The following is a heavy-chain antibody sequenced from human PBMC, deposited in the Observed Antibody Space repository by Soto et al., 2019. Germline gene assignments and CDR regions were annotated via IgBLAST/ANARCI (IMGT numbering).Heavy chain of an antibody. V-gene: IGHV3-30*18. Sequence: GGSLRLSCAASGFTFSNYGMHWVPQAPGKGLEWVAIISYDGSVKYFGDSVKGRFTISRDDSQHTLFLQMSSLRAEDTAVYYCANPFFTFTAPSDFDTWSQGNVVTVSS. D-gene: IGHD3-16*01. J-gene: IGHJ4*02. CDR1: GFTFSNYG. CDR3: ANPFFTFTAPSDFDT. CDR2: ISYDGSVK.